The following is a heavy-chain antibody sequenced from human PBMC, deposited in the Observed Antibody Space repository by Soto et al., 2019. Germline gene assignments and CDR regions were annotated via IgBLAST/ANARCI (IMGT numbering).Heavy chain of an antibody. CDR1: GFTFSDYY. V-gene: IGHV3-11*01. D-gene: IGHD3-22*01. CDR3: ARRPTYYYYDSSGYCDY. CDR2: ISSSGSTI. Sequence: GGSLRLSCAASGFTFSDYYMSWIRQAPGKGLEWVSYISSSGSTIYYADSVKGRFTISRDNAKNSLYLQMNSLRAEDTAVYYCARRPTYYYYDSSGYCDYWGQGTLVTVSS. J-gene: IGHJ4*02.